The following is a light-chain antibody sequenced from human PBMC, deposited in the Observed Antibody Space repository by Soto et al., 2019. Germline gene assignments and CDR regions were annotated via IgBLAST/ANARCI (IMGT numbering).Light chain of an antibody. Sequence: EIVMTQSPATLSVSPGERATLSCRASQSVSSNLAWYQQKPGQAPRILIYGASTRATGIPARFSGSGYGTEFTLTISSLQSEDFAVYYCQQYNNWPPWTFGQGTKVEIK. J-gene: IGKJ1*01. CDR3: QQYNNWPPWT. CDR2: GAS. V-gene: IGKV3-15*01. CDR1: QSVSSN.